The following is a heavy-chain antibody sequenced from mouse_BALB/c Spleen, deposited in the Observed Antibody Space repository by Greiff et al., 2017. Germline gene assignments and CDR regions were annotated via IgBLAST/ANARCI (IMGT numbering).Heavy chain of an antibody. V-gene: IGHV1S29*02. D-gene: IGHD2-3*01. J-gene: IGHJ3*01. CDR3: ADGYLSWFAY. CDR1: GYTFTDYN. Sequence: EVQLQQSGPELVKPGASVKISCKASGYTFTDYNMHWVKQSHGKSLEWIGYIYPYNGGTGYNQKFKSKATLTVDNSSSTAYMELRSLTSEDSAVYYCADGYLSWFAYWGQGTLVTVSA. CDR2: IYPYNGGT.